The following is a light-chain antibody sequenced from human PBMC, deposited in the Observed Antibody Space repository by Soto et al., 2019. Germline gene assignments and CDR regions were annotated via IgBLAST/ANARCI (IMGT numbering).Light chain of an antibody. Sequence: EIVLTQSPGTLSLSPGERATLSCRASQSISSNLAWYQQKPGQAPRLLIYGASTRATGIPARFSGSGSGTGFILTISSLQSEDFAVYYCQQYYNWPITFGQGTRLEI. CDR2: GAS. V-gene: IGKV3-15*01. CDR3: QQYYNWPIT. J-gene: IGKJ5*01. CDR1: QSISSN.